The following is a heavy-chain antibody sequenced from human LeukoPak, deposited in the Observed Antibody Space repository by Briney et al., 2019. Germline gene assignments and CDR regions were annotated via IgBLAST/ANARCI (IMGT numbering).Heavy chain of an antibody. J-gene: IGHJ6*03. D-gene: IGHD6-13*01. Sequence: GGSLRRSCAASGFTFRTYGMHWVRKAPGKGLEWVAVIWYDRSHKYYADSVKGRFTISRDNSKNTLYLQMNSLRGEDAAVYYCARVAGAAPGSPYYYYYMDVWGKGTTVTVSS. V-gene: IGHV3-33*01. CDR3: ARVAGAAPGSPYYYYYMDV. CDR1: GFTFRTYG. CDR2: IWYDRSHK.